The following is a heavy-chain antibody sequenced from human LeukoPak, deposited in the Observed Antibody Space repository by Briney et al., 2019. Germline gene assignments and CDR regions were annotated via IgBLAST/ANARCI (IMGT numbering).Heavy chain of an antibody. J-gene: IGHJ4*02. V-gene: IGHV3-48*01. CDR2: ISSSSSTI. D-gene: IGHD2-15*01. CDR1: GFTFSSYS. CDR3: ASTRYCSRGSCSEGVDY. Sequence: GGSLRLSCAASGFTFSSYSMNWVRQAPGKGLEWVSYISSSSSTIYYADSVKGRFTISRDNAKNSLYLQMNSLRAEDTAVYYCASTRYCSRGSCSEGVDYWGQGTLVTVSS.